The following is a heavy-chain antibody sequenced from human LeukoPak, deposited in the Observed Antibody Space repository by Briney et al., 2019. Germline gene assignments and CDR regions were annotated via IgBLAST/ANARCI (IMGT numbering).Heavy chain of an antibody. CDR3: ARGSEYYDN. CDR1: GDSITSGGCV. V-gene: IGHV4-31*03. J-gene: IGHJ4*02. D-gene: IGHD1-14*01. Sequence: HSHTLCITCSVDGDSITSGGCVWSWIRRPTGKGLEWIGYIYYTGSAYYNPSLKSRVIMSVDTSKNQFSLDLSSVTAADTAVYYSARGSEYYDNWGQGTLVTVSS. CDR2: IYYTGSA.